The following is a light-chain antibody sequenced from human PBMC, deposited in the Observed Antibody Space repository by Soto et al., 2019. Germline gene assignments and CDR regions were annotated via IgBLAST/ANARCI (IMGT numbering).Light chain of an antibody. CDR3: QQYGSSPWT. CDR2: SAS. V-gene: IGKV3-20*01. CDR1: QSVCSS. Sequence: IVMTQSPATLSVSPGERAALSCRASQSVCSSLSLYHQKPGQAPRLLIYSASTRATGIPARFSGSGSGTDFTLTISRLEPEDFAVYYCQQYGSSPWTFGQGTKVDIK. J-gene: IGKJ1*01.